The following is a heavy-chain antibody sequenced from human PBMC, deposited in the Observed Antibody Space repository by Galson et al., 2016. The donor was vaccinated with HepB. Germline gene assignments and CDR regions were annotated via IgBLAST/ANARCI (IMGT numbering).Heavy chain of an antibody. CDR1: GFTFSSYG. CDR2: ISYDGSSK. V-gene: IGHV3-30*18. CDR3: AKSVGIQLWLDHAFDI. Sequence: SLRLSCAASGFTFSSYGMHWVRQAPGKGLEWVAVISYDGSSKYYADSVKGRFTISRDNSKNTLYVQMNSLRAEDTADYYCAKSVGIQLWLDHAFDIWGQGTMVTVSS. D-gene: IGHD5-18*01. J-gene: IGHJ3*02.